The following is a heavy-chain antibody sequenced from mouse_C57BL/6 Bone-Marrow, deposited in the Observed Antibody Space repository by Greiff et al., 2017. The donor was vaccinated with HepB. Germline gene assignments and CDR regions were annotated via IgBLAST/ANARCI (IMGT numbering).Heavy chain of an antibody. J-gene: IGHJ3*01. Sequence: EVKLVESGEGLVKPGGSLKLSCAASGFTFSSYAMSWVRQTPEKRLEWVAYISSGGDYIYYADTVKGRFTISRENARNTLYLQMSSLKSEDTAMYYCTRGAGTWFAYWGQGTLVTVSA. V-gene: IGHV5-9-1*02. CDR2: ISSGGDYI. CDR1: GFTFSSYA. CDR3: TRGAGTWFAY. D-gene: IGHD3-3*01.